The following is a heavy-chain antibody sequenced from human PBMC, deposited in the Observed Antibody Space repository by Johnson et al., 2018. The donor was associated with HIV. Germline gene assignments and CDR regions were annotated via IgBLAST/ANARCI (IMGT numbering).Heavy chain of an antibody. CDR2: INSDGSST. Sequence: VQLVESGGGLIQPGGSLRLSCAASGFTVSSNYMSWVRQAPGKGLVWVSRINSDGSSTSYADSVKGRFTISRDNAKNTLYLQMNSLRAEDTAVYYCARDHKSYDSSGYYYEYDAFDIWGQGTMVTVSS. V-gene: IGHV3-74*01. CDR3: ARDHKSYDSSGYYYEYDAFDI. D-gene: IGHD3-22*01. CDR1: GFTVSSNY. J-gene: IGHJ3*02.